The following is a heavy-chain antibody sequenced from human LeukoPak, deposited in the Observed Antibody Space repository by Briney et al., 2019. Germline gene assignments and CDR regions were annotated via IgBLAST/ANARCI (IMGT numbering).Heavy chain of an antibody. CDR2: ISSSSSYI. CDR3: AVDTAMAQKYYFDY. D-gene: IGHD5-18*01. J-gene: IGHJ4*02. Sequence: GGSLRLSCAASGFTFSSYSMNWVRQAPGKGLEWVSSISSSSSYIYYADSVKGRFTISRDNAKNSLYLQMNSLRAEDTAVYYCAVDTAMAQKYYFDYWGQGTLVTVSS. V-gene: IGHV3-21*01. CDR1: GFTFSSYS.